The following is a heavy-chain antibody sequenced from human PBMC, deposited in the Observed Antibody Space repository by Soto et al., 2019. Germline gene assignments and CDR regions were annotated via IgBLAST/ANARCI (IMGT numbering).Heavy chain of an antibody. CDR1: GGPLSSYA. Sequence: QVQLVQSGAEVKMPGSSVKVSCKASGGPLSSYAISWVRQAPGQGLEWVGGTVPIIASTHYAQKLQGRVTITADEATNTVYMELSSLRSEDTAVYYCARDRSGITGKTRNIYAMDVWGQGTTITVSS. V-gene: IGHV1-69*01. D-gene: IGHD3-10*01. J-gene: IGHJ6*02. CDR3: ARDRSGITGKTRNIYAMDV. CDR2: TVPIIAST.